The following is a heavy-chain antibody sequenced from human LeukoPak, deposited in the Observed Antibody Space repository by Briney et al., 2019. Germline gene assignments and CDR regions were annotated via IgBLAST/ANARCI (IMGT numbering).Heavy chain of an antibody. CDR2: IIVGNGNT. CDR1: GYIFRNYD. D-gene: IGHD1-26*01. J-gene: IGHJ3*01. CDR3: TRDAVVGTGIAFDV. V-gene: IGHV1-3*01. Sequence: ASVKVSCKASGYIFRNYDIYWVRQAPGQRLEWLGWIIVGNGNTKYSQKFQGGVTITSDTSASTAYMELSSLSSEDTAVYYCTRDAVVGTGIAFDVWGQGTLVTVSS.